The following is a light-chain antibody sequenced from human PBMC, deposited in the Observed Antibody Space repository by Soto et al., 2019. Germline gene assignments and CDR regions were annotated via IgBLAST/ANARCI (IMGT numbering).Light chain of an antibody. CDR2: EVS. Sequence: VMTQNQLSLSVAPGQPASISCKSSQSLLHITGETFLFWYLQKPGQSPQLLIYEVSTRVSGVPDRFSGSGSGTDFTLEISRVETDDVGIYYCMQSKQLPPTFGQGTRLEI. CDR1: QSLLHITGETF. J-gene: IGKJ5*01. V-gene: IGKV2D-29*02. CDR3: MQSKQLPPT.